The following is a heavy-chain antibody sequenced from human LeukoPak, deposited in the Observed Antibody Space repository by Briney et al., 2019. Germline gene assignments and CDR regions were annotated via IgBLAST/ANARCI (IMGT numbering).Heavy chain of an antibody. CDR3: ARTRIAAAGIRSLDY. Sequence: SQTLSLTCTVSGGSISSGSYYWNWIRQPAGKGLEWIGRIYTTGSTTGSTTYNPSLKSRVTISIDTSKTHFSLELSSVTAADTAVYYCARTRIAAAGIRSLDYWGQGTLVTVSS. D-gene: IGHD6-13*01. CDR1: GGSISSGSYY. J-gene: IGHJ4*02. V-gene: IGHV4-61*02. CDR2: IYTTGSTTGST.